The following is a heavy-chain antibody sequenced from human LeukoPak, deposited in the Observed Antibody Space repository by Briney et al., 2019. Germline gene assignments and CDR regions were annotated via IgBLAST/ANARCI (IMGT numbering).Heavy chain of an antibody. J-gene: IGHJ4*02. V-gene: IGHV4-38-2*02. D-gene: IGHD3-3*01. CDR2: IYHSGST. CDR1: GYSISSGYY. Sequence: SETLSLTCTVFGYSISSGYYWGWIWQPPGKGLEWIGSIYHSGSTYYNPSLKSRVTISVDTSKNQFSLKLSSVTAADTAVYYCARCHNYDFWSGYLINPFDYWGQGTLVTVSS. CDR3: ARCHNYDFWSGYLINPFDY.